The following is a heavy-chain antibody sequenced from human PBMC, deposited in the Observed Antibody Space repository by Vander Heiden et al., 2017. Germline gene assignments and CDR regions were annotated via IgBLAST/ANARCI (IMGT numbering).Heavy chain of an antibody. CDR3: AKDMRF. J-gene: IGHJ4*02. Sequence: DVQLVESGGGLVQPGRSLRLSCAASGFTFDNYAMHWVRQAPGKGLEWVSGISWNSDNIDYADSVKGRFTISRDNAKNSLYLQMNSLRPEDTALYYCAKDMRFWGQGALVTVSS. V-gene: IGHV3-9*01. CDR1: GFTFDNYA. CDR2: ISWNSDNI.